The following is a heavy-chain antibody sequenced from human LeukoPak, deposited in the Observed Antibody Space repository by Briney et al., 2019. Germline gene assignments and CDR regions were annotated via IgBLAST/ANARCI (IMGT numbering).Heavy chain of an antibody. Sequence: GGSLRLSCAASGFTLSAYWMSWVRQAPGKGLEWVANIKQDGSEEYYVDSVKGRFTISRDNAKSSLYLQMNSLGAEDTAVYYCARDFIVLSYSDFWRGYYAGDFWGQGTLVTVTA. J-gene: IGHJ4*02. CDR3: ARDFIVLSYSDFWRGYYAGDF. D-gene: IGHD3-3*01. CDR1: GFTLSAYW. V-gene: IGHV3-7*01. CDR2: IKQDGSEE.